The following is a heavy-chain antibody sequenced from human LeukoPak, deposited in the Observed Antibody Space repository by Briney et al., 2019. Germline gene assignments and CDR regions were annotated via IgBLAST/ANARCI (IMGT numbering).Heavy chain of an antibody. V-gene: IGHV3-33*01. CDR2: IWYDGSNK. CDR3: ARDSYYTSDAFDI. D-gene: IGHD3-3*01. CDR1: GFTFSSYG. J-gene: IGHJ3*02. Sequence: GRSLRLSCAASGFTFSSYGMHWVRQAPGKGLEWVAVIWYDGSNKYYADSVKGRFTISRDNSKNTLYLQMNSLRAEDTAVYYCARDSYYTSDAFDIWGRGTMVTVSS.